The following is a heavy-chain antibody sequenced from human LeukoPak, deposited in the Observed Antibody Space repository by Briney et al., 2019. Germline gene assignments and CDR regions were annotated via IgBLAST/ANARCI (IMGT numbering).Heavy chain of an antibody. CDR2: ISSTSWYL. J-gene: IGHJ4*02. D-gene: IGHD7-27*01. V-gene: IGHV3-21*01. Sequence: NPGGSLTLSCIASGFTFSPYTMNWVRQAPGKGLEWVSSISSTSWYLYHAESLKGRFTTSRDNAKNSLYLQMNGLRAEDTAVYYCAREISGEGFDYWGQGTLVTVSS. CDR1: GFTFSPYT. CDR3: AREISGEGFDY.